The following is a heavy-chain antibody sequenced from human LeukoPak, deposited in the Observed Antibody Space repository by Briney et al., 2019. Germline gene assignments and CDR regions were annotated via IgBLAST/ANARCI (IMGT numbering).Heavy chain of an antibody. V-gene: IGHV3-23*01. D-gene: IGHD3-10*01. CDR2: ISGRGGST. Sequence: TGGSLRLSCAASGFTFSSYAMSWVRQARGKGLEWVSGISGRGGSTYYADSVKGRFTIFRDNSKNTLYLQMNSLRAEDTAVYYCAKVHDSGNYYYGMDVWGQGTTVTVSS. J-gene: IGHJ6*02. CDR3: AKVHDSGNYYYGMDV. CDR1: GFTFSSYA.